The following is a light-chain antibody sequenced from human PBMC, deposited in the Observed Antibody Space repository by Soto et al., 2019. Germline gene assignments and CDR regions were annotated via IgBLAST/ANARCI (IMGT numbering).Light chain of an antibody. Sequence: QSALTQPASVSGSPGQSITISCTGTSSDVGGYNYVSWYQQHPGKAPKLMIYEVSNRPSGVSNRFSGSKSGNTASLTISGLQADDEADYYCSSCTIPGVFGGGIKVTV. CDR3: SSCTIPGV. CDR2: EVS. CDR1: SSDVGGYNY. J-gene: IGLJ3*02. V-gene: IGLV2-14*01.